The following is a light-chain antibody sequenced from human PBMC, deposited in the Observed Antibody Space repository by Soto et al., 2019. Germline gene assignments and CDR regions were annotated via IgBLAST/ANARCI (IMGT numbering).Light chain of an antibody. CDR3: LQALQTPPT. Sequence: DIVMTQSPVALPVTPGEPASISCRASQSILSGNGNHYLNWYLQKPGQPPQLLIYMGSTRASGVPDRFSGSGSGADFTLKISRVEATDVGVYYCLQALQTPPTFGQGTRLEI. V-gene: IGKV2-28*01. CDR2: MGS. CDR1: QSILSGNGNHY. J-gene: IGKJ5*01.